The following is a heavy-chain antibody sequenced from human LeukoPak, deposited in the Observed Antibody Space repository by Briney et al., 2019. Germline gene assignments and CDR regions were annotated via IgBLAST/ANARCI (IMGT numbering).Heavy chain of an antibody. D-gene: IGHD3-10*01. V-gene: IGHV3-33*08. CDR2: IWYDGSNK. CDR3: ARDNMVRGVIIPYYYYGMDV. Sequence: GGSLRLSCAASGFTFSSYAMSWVRQAPGKGLEWVAVIWYDGSNKYYAGSVKGRFTISRDNSKNTLYLQMNSLRAEDTAVYYCARDNMVRGVIIPYYYYGMDVWGQGTTVTVSS. J-gene: IGHJ6*02. CDR1: GFTFSSYA.